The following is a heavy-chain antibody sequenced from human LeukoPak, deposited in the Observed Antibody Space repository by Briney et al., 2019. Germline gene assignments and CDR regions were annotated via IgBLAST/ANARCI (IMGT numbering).Heavy chain of an antibody. J-gene: IGHJ6*03. D-gene: IGHD6-13*01. Sequence: PSETLSLTCTVSGGSLSSYYWSWLRQPAGKGLEWIGRIYTSGSTNYNPSLKSRVTMSVDTSNNQFSLRLNSVTAADTAVYYCARGPSAGSWSYYYMDVWGKGTTVTVSS. CDR1: GGSLSSYY. V-gene: IGHV4-4*07. CDR2: IYTSGST. CDR3: ARGPSAGSWSYYYMDV.